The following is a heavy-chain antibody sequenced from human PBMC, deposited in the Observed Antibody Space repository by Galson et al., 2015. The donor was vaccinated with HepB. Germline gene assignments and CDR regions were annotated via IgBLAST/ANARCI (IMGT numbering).Heavy chain of an antibody. CDR3: AKDYHLSSKYQLLCPFDY. Sequence: SLRLSCAASGFTFSSYGMHWVRQAPGKGLEWVAVIWYDGSNKYYADSVKGRFTISRDNSKNTLYLQMNSLRAEDTAVYYCAKDYHLSSKYQLLCPFDYWGQGTLVTVSS. CDR1: GFTFSSYG. J-gene: IGHJ4*02. V-gene: IGHV3-33*06. D-gene: IGHD2-2*01. CDR2: IWYDGSNK.